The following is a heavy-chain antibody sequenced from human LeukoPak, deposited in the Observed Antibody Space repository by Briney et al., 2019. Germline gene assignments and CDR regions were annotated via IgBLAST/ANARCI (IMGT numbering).Heavy chain of an antibody. J-gene: IGHJ4*02. CDR3: SRENGAFSPFGY. Sequence: KPSETLSLTCGVSGGSISNTNWWSWVRQPPGQGLEWIGEISLTGLTHYNPSLESRVTVSLDKSKNQLSLNLTSVTAADTAVYYCSRENGAFSPFGYWGQGTLATVLS. V-gene: IGHV4-4*02. CDR1: GGSISNTNW. D-gene: IGHD2-8*01. CDR2: ISLTGLT.